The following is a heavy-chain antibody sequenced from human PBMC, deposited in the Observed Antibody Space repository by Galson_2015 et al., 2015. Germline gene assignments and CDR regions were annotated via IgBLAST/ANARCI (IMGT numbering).Heavy chain of an antibody. CDR3: AREATSWARADY. V-gene: IGHV4-39*07. CDR1: GGSVSSGSYY. J-gene: IGHJ4*02. Sequence: SETLSLTCTVSGGSVSSGSYYWGWIRQPPGKGLEWIVSTYYNPSLEVRNTYYNPSLKGRVTISVDTSKNQVSVNLSSVTAADTAVYYCAREATSWARADYWGQGTLVTVSS. CDR2: TYYNPSLEVRNT. D-gene: IGHD3-16*01.